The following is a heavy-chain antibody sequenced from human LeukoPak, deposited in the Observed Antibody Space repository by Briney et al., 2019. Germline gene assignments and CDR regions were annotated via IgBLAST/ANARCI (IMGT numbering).Heavy chain of an antibody. CDR2: IYYSGST. D-gene: IGHD3-10*01. CDR1: GGSISSYY. J-gene: IGHJ6*03. Sequence: PSETLSLTCTVSGGSISSYYWSWIRQPPGKGLEWIGYIYYSGSTNYNPSLKSRVTISVDTSKNQFSLKLSSVTAADTAVYYCARCPTDYYYGSGSYYYMDVWGKGTTVTVSS. CDR3: ARCPTDYYYGSGSYYYMDV. V-gene: IGHV4-59*12.